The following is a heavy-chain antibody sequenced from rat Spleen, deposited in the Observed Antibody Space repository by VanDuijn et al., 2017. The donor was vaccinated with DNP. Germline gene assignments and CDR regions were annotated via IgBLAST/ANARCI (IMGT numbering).Heavy chain of an antibody. CDR2: MWSGGST. CDR3: ARVPNTYYVMDA. J-gene: IGHJ4*01. D-gene: IGHD3-8*01. V-gene: IGHV2-43*01. CDR1: GFSLSSYH. Sequence: QVQLKESGPGLVQPSQTLSLACTVSGFSLSSYHVSWVRQPPGKGLEWMGVMWSGGSTAYKSTLKSRLSITRDTSKSQVYLKMNSLQTEDTGMYFCARVPNTYYVMDAWGQGASVTVSS.